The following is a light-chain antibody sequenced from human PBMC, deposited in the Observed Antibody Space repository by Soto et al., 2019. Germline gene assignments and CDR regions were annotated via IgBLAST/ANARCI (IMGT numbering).Light chain of an antibody. CDR3: QQLSNWPLMYT. Sequence: EIVLTQSPATLSLSPGERATLSCRGSLSISSYLAWYQQKPGQAPRLLIYDASNRATGIPARFSGSGSGTDFTLTISSLEPEDFAVYYCQQLSNWPLMYTFGQGTKLEIK. J-gene: IGKJ2*01. CDR2: DAS. CDR1: LSISSY. V-gene: IGKV3-11*01.